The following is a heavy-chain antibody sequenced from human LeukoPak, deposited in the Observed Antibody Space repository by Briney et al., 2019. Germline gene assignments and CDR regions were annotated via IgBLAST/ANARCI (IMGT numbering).Heavy chain of an antibody. J-gene: IGHJ4*02. CDR1: GGSISSSSYY. Sequence: PSETLSLTCTVSGGSISSSSYYWGWIRQPPGKGLEWIGEINHSGSTNYNPSLKSRVTISVDTSKNQFSLKLSSVTAADTAVYYCAFGSGSYYIDYWGQGTLVTVSS. CDR2: INHSGST. V-gene: IGHV4-39*07. CDR3: AFGSGSYYIDY. D-gene: IGHD3-10*01.